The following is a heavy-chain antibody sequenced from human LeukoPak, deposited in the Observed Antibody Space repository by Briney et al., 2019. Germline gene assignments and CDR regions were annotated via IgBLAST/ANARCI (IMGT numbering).Heavy chain of an antibody. D-gene: IGHD6-19*01. CDR3: ARVLRIAVALDC. CDR1: GFTFTSYY. J-gene: IGHJ4*02. V-gene: IGHV1-46*01. CDR2: INPSGGST. Sequence: ASVKVSCKASGFTFTSYYMHLVRQAPGQGLEWMGIINPSGGSTSYAQKFQGRVTMTRDTSTSTVYMELGKLSSEDTAVYYCARVLRIAVALDCWGQGTLVTVSS.